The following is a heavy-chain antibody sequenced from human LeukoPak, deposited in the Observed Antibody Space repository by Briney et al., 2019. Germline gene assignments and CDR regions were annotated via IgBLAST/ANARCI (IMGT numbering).Heavy chain of an antibody. CDR1: GYTFTSYS. J-gene: IGHJ5*02. D-gene: IGHD3-10*01. CDR2: ISAYNGNT. Sequence: ASVKVSCKSSGYTFTSYSIIWVRQAPGQGLEWMGWISAYNGNTNYAQKFQGRVTITADESTSTAYMELSSLRSEDTAVYYCASITRPDPTVRGVITGPFDPWGQGTLVTVSS. CDR3: ASITRPDPTVRGVITGPFDP. V-gene: IGHV1-18*01.